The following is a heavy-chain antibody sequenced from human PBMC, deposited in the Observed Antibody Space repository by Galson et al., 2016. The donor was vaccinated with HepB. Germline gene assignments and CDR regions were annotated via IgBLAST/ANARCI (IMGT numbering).Heavy chain of an antibody. Sequence: SCKASGGTFSNYGFHRVRQAPGQGLEWMGAIIPVFGTATYAQTFQGRVTISADEHTTTAYMELNSLRSEDTAIYYCAREERKSPHFHGLDVWGQGTAVIVSS. J-gene: IGHJ6*02. CDR2: IIPVFGTA. D-gene: IGHD2/OR15-2a*01. CDR1: GGTFSNYG. CDR3: AREERKSPHFHGLDV. V-gene: IGHV1-69*01.